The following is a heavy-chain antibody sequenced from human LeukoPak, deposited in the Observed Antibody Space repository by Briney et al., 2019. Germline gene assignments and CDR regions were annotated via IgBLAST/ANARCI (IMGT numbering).Heavy chain of an antibody. Sequence: SETLSLTCTVSGYSISSGYYWGWIRQPPGKGLEWIGSIYHSGSTYYNPSLKSRVTISVDTSKNQFSLELSSVTAADTAVYYCAREGGQYFFDYWGQGTLVTVSS. V-gene: IGHV4-38-2*02. J-gene: IGHJ4*02. CDR2: IYHSGST. D-gene: IGHD1-26*01. CDR1: GYSISSGYY. CDR3: AREGGQYFFDY.